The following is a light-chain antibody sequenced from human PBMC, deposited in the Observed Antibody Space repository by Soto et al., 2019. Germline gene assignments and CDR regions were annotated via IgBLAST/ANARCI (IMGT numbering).Light chain of an antibody. CDR2: EVS. Sequence: QSVLTQPASVSGSPGQSITISCTGTSGDVGGYNYVSWYQQHPGKAPKLMIYEVSTRPSGVSDRFSGSKSDNTASLTISGLQAEDEADYYCSSYTGSSTYVFGTGTKVTVL. CDR1: SGDVGGYNY. CDR3: SSYTGSSTYV. J-gene: IGLJ1*01. V-gene: IGLV2-14*01.